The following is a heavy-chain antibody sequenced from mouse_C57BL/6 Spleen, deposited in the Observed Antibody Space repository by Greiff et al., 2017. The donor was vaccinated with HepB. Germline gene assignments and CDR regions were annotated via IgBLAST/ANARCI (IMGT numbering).Heavy chain of an antibody. D-gene: IGHD1-1*01. V-gene: IGHV1-64*01. Sequence: VQLQQPGAELVKPGASVKLSCKASGYTFTSYWMHWVKQRPGQGLEWIGMIHPNSGSTTYHEKFKSKATLTVDKSSSTAYMQLSSLTSEDSAVYYCARGTPVVATRAMDYWGQGTSVTVSS. CDR1: GYTFTSYW. CDR3: ARGTPVVATRAMDY. CDR2: IHPNSGST. J-gene: IGHJ4*01.